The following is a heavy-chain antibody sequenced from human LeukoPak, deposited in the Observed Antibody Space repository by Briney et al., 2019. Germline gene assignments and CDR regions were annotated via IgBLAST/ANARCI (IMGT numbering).Heavy chain of an antibody. D-gene: IGHD1-26*01. CDR3: AGTSGSYSSSAFDI. J-gene: IGHJ3*02. CDR2: ISSSGSTI. V-gene: IGHV3-11*04. Sequence: GGSLRLSCAASGFTFSDYYMSWIRQAPGKGLEWVSYISSSGSTIYYADSVKGRFTISRDNAKNSLYLQMNSLRAEDTAVYYCAGTSGSYSSSAFDIWGQGTMVTVSS. CDR1: GFTFSDYY.